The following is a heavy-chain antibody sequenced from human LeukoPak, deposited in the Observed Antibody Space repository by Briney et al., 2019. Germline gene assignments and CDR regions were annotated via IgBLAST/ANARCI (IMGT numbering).Heavy chain of an antibody. D-gene: IGHD1-1*01. J-gene: IGHJ5*02. CDR3: ARRPRNFRTTGTTREWFDP. V-gene: IGHV4-34*01. CDR1: GGSFSGHY. CDR2: IYYSGST. Sequence: SETLSLTCAVYGGSFSGHYWSWSRQPPGKGLGWVGVIYYSGSTNYNPSLKSRVTISVDTSKNQFSLKLSSVTAADTAVYYCARRPRNFRTTGTTREWFDPWGQGTLVTVSS.